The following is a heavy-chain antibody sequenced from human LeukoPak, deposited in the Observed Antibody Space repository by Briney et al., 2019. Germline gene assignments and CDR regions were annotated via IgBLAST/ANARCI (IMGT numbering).Heavy chain of an antibody. V-gene: IGHV3-64D*09. CDR3: VRGYSFGPYGMDV. D-gene: IGHD2-15*01. CDR1: GFPFSSYA. J-gene: IGHJ6*02. Sequence: HTGGSLRLSCSASGFPFSSYAMHWVRQAPGKGPEYVSAISDSGGSTYYADSVKGRFTISRDNSKNTLYLQMSSLRAEDTAVYFCVRGYSFGPYGMDVWGQGTTVTVSS. CDR2: ISDSGGST.